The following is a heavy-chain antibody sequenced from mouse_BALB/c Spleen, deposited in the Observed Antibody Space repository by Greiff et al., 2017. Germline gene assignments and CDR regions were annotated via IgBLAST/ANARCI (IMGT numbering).Heavy chain of an antibody. CDR2: ISSGGSYT. D-gene: IGHD2-4*01. CDR1: GFTFSSYA. Sequence: EVQLVESGGGLVKPGGSLKLSCAASGFTFSSYAMSWVRQTPEKRLEWVATISSGGSYTYYPDSVKGRFTISRDNAKNTLYLQMSSLRSEDTAMYYCARRYDYDGGYFDVWGAGTTVTVSS. CDR3: ARRYDYDGGYFDV. V-gene: IGHV5-9-3*01. J-gene: IGHJ1*01.